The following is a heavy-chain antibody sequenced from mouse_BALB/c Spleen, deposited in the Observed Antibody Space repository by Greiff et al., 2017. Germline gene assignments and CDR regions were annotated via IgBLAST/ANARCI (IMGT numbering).Heavy chain of an antibody. CDR1: GFTFSSYA. Sequence: EVNVVESGGGLVKPGGSLKLSCAASGFTFSSYAMSWVRQSPEKRLEWVAEISSGGSYTYYPDTVTGRFTISRDNAKNTLYLEMSSLRSEDTAMYYCAMITLYYAMDYWGQGTSVTVSS. J-gene: IGHJ4*01. D-gene: IGHD2-4*01. CDR2: ISSGGSYT. V-gene: IGHV5-9-4*01. CDR3: AMITLYYAMDY.